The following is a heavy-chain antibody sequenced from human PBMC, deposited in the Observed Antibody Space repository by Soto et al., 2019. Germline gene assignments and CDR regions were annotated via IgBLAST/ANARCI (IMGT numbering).Heavy chain of an antibody. CDR1: GFDFRTYS. CDR2: INPTGSYV. J-gene: IGHJ6*02. CDR3: ARDSTAIFGGGMDV. V-gene: IGHV3-21*01. D-gene: IGHD3-3*01. Sequence: ESGGGLLKPGGSLRLSCAASGFDFRTYSMNWVRQAPGKGLEWVSYINPTGSYVYYLDSLEGRFTISRDNAKNSLYLQMHSLRADDTALYYCARDSTAIFGGGMDVWGQGTTVTVSS.